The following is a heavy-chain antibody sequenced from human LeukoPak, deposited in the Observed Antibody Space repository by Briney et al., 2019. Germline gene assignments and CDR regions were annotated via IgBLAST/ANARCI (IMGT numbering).Heavy chain of an antibody. J-gene: IGHJ6*03. V-gene: IGHV1-46*01. CDR3: ARDNYSPYYYYYMDV. D-gene: IGHD5-24*01. CDR2: INPSGGST. Sequence: ASVKVSCKASGYTFTSYYMHWVRQAPGQGLEWMGIINPSGGSTSYAQKFQGRVTMTRDMSTSTVYMELSSLRSEDTAVYYCARDNYSPYYYYYMDVWGKGTTVSVSS. CDR1: GYTFTSYY.